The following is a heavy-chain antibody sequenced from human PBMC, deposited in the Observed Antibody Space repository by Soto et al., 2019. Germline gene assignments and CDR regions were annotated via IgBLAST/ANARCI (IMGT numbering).Heavy chain of an antibody. CDR1: GFTFSSYA. J-gene: IGHJ4*02. V-gene: IGHV3-23*01. CDR3: AKDKRVTMIVVVIAIFDY. CDR2: ISGSGGST. Sequence: EVQLLESGGGLVQPGGSLRLSCAASGFTFSSYAMSWVRQAPGKGLEWVSAISGSGGSTYYADSVKGRFTISRDNSKNTLYLQMNSLRDEDTAVYYCAKDKRVTMIVVVIAIFDYWGQGTLVTVSS. D-gene: IGHD3-22*01.